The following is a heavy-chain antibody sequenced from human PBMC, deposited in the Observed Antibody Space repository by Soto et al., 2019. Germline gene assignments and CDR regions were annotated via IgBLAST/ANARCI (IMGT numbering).Heavy chain of an antibody. V-gene: IGHV3-23*01. CDR3: ARSVGGFDY. J-gene: IGHJ4*02. D-gene: IGHD3-16*01. CDR1: GFTFSSFA. Sequence: LRLSCAASGFTFSSFAMSWVRQAPGKGLDWVSAISGSGGSTYSADSVKGRFTISRDNAKNSLYLQMNSLRAEDTAVYYCARSVGGFDYWGQGTLVTVSS. CDR2: ISGSGGST.